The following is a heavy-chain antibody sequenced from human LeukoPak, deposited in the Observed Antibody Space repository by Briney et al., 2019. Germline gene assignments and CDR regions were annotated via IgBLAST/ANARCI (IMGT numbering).Heavy chain of an antibody. CDR2: VSYSGCT. D-gene: IGHD7-27*01. J-gene: IGHJ4*02. V-gene: IGHV4-59*08. CDR1: GSSISSYY. Sequence: SETLSLTCTVSGSSISSYYWSWIRQPPGKGLEWIGYVSYSGCTNYNPSLKSRVTISVDTSKNQFSLKLSSVAAADTAVYYCTGGPKRSDYWGQGTLVTVSS. CDR3: TGGPKRSDY.